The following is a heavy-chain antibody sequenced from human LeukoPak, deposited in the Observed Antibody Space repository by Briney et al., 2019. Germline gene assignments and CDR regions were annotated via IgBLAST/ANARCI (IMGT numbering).Heavy chain of an antibody. CDR1: GFTFSSYA. Sequence: GGSLRLSCAASGFTFSSYAMHWVRQAPGKGLEYVSAISSNGGSTYYANSVKGRFTTSRDNSKNTLYLQMGSLRAEDMAVYYCARAARGSNSPGAFDIWGQGTMVTVSS. J-gene: IGHJ3*02. V-gene: IGHV3-64*01. CDR2: ISSNGGST. D-gene: IGHD2/OR15-2a*01. CDR3: ARAARGSNSPGAFDI.